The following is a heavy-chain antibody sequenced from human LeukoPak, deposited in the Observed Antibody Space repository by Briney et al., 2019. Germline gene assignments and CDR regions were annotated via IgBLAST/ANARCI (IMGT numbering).Heavy chain of an antibody. CDR2: VYYSGGT. D-gene: IGHD2-8*01. J-gene: IGHJ5*02. Sequence: WETLSLTCTVSSGSIGSSSNYWGWIRQAPGKGLEWIGNVYYSGGTFYNPSLKSRVTISVDTSKNQFSLKLRSVTAADTAIYYCARASFNVVFGNWFDPWGQGTLVTVSS. CDR3: ARASFNVVFGNWFDP. CDR1: SGSIGSSSNY. V-gene: IGHV4-39*01.